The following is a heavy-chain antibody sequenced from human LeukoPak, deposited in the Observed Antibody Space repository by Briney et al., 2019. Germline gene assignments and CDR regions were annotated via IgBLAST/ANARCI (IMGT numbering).Heavy chain of an antibody. Sequence: GASVKVSCKASGYTFTSYDINWVRQATGQGLEWMGWMNPNSGNTGYAQKFQGRVTMTRNTSISTAYMELSSLRSEDTAVYYCARGGYYYGSGSYWFDPWGQGTLVTVSS. V-gene: IGHV1-8*01. CDR3: ARGGYYYGSGSYWFDP. CDR2: MNPNSGNT. D-gene: IGHD3-10*01. J-gene: IGHJ5*02. CDR1: GYTFTSYD.